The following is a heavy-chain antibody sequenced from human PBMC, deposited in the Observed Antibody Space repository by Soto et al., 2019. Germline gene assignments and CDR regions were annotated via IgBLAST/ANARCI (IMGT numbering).Heavy chain of an antibody. CDR1: GGSISSYY. D-gene: IGHD2-15*01. J-gene: IGHJ4*02. CDR3: ARHHCSGGSCYSYYFDY. Sequence: SETLSLTCTVSGGSISSYYWSWIRQPPGKGLEWIGYIYYSGSTNYNPSLKSRVTISVDTSKNQFSLKLSSVTAADTAVYYCARHHCSGGSCYSYYFDYWGQGTLVTVSS. V-gene: IGHV4-59*01. CDR2: IYYSGST.